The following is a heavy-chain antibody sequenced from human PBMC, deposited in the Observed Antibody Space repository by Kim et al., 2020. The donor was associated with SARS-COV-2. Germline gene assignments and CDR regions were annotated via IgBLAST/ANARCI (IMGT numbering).Heavy chain of an antibody. CDR3: ARDPGGLYYFDY. Sequence: IYHADSVKGRFTISRDNAKNSLYLQMNSLRAEDAAVYYCARDPGGLYYFDYWGQGTLVTVSS. CDR2: I. V-gene: IGHV3-21*06. D-gene: IGHD2-2*02. J-gene: IGHJ4*02.